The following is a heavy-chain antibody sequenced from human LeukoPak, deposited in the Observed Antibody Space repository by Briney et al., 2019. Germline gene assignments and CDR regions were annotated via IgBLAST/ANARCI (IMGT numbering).Heavy chain of an antibody. V-gene: IGHV1-69*05. CDR1: GGTFSSYA. J-gene: IGHJ4*02. D-gene: IGHD3-22*01. Sequence: SVEVSCKASGGTFSSYAISWVRQAPGQGLEWMGGIIPIFGTANYAQKFQGRVTITTDESTSTAYMELSSLRSEDTAVYYCARPFSPYYDSSGYYFDYWGQGTLVTVSS. CDR2: IIPIFGTA. CDR3: ARPFSPYYDSSGYYFDY.